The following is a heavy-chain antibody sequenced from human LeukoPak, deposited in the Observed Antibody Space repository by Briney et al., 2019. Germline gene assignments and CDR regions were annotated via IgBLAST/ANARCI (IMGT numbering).Heavy chain of an antibody. CDR3: ARVVDCGGDCYRDAFDI. V-gene: IGHV4-61*01. J-gene: IGHJ3*02. CDR1: GGSISSSSYY. D-gene: IGHD2-21*02. Sequence: SETLSLTCTVSGGSISSSSYYWSWIRQPPGKGLEWIGYIYYSGSTNYNPSLKSRVTISVDTSKNQFSLKLSSVTAADTAVYYCARVVDCGGDCYRDAFDIWGQGTMVTVSS. CDR2: IYYSGST.